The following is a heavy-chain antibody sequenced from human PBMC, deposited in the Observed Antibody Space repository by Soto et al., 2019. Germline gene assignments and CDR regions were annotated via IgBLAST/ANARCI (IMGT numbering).Heavy chain of an antibody. Sequence: SETLSLTCTVSGGSISSYYWSWIRQPPGKGLEWIGYIYYSGSTNYNPSLKSRVTISVDTSKNQFSLKLSSVTAADTAVYYCARMRSEIDYWGQGTLVTVSS. CDR2: IYYSGST. V-gene: IGHV4-59*08. CDR3: ARMRSEIDY. J-gene: IGHJ4*02. CDR1: GGSISSYY.